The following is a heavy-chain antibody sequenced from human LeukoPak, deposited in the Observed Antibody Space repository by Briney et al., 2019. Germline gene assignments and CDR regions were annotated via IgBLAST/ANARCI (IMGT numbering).Heavy chain of an antibody. V-gene: IGHV6-1*01. CDR1: GDSVSSISAA. J-gene: IGHJ4*02. CDR2: TYYRSKWYN. D-gene: IGHD2-2*01. CDR3: ARGLGYCSSTSCYEAFYFDY. Sequence: SQTLSLTCAISGDSVSSISAAWNWIRQSPSRGLEWLGRTYYRSKWYNDYAVSVKSRITINPDTSKNQFSLQLNSVTPEDTAVYYCARGLGYCSSTSCYEAFYFDYWGQGTLVTVSS.